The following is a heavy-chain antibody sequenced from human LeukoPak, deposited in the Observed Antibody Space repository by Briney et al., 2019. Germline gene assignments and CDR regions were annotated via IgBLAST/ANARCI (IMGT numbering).Heavy chain of an antibody. CDR1: GGSFSGYY. Sequence: PSETLSLTCAVYGGSFSGYYWSWIRQPPGKGLEWIGEINHSGSTNYNPSLKSRVTISVDTSKNQFSLKLSSVTAADTAVYYCARGLDYSSSWTWPEYFQHWGQGTLVTVSS. CDR3: ARGLDYSSSWTWPEYFQH. J-gene: IGHJ1*01. CDR2: INHSGST. D-gene: IGHD6-13*01. V-gene: IGHV4-34*01.